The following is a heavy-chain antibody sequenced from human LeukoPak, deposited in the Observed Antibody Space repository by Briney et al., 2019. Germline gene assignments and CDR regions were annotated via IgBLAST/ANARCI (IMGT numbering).Heavy chain of an antibody. CDR2: IRYDGSNK. J-gene: IGHJ3*02. CDR3: ARDHHRRLYDSQARDTFDI. V-gene: IGHV3-30*02. CDR1: GFTFSSYE. D-gene: IGHD3-22*01. Sequence: GGSLRLSCAASGFTFSSYEMNWVRQAPGKGLEWVAFIRYDGSNKYYADSVKGRFSISRDNAKKSLYLQMNSLRAEDTAVYYCARDHHRRLYDSQARDTFDIWGQGTMVTVSS.